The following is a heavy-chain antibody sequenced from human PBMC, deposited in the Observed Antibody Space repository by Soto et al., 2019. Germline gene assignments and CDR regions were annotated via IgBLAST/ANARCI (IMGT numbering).Heavy chain of an antibody. Sequence: QVHLVQSGAEVKKPGASVKVSCKASGYTFTSYGITWVRQAPGQGLEWMGWISAHNGNTDYAQKLQGSVIVTRDTSTSTAYMELRSLRSDDTAVYYGASGRYGDYWGQGALVTVSS. CDR1: GYTFTSYG. V-gene: IGHV1-18*01. CDR2: ISAHNGNT. J-gene: IGHJ4*02. CDR3: ASGRYGDY. D-gene: IGHD1-26*01.